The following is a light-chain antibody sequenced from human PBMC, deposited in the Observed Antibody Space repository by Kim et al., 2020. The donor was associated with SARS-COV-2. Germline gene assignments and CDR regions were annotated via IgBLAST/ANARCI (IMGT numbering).Light chain of an antibody. V-gene: IGLV3-19*01. CDR2: GRN. J-gene: IGLJ3*02. CDR1: SPRSYY. CDR3: QSRDSGGRVM. Sequence: SSELTQDPVVSVALGQTVRITCQGDSPRSYYATWYQQKPRQAPVLVIYGRNNRPSGLPDRFSGSASGNTASLTISGTQAEDEADFYCQSRDSGGRVMFGGGTQLTVL.